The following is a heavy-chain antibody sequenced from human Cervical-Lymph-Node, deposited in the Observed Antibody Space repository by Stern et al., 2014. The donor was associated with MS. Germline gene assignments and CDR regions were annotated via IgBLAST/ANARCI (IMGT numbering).Heavy chain of an antibody. CDR3: ARDNSDSRGWWFDP. CDR2: INPSGDST. CDR1: GYTFTNHY. Sequence: VQLVESGTEVKKPGASVQVSCKASGYTFTNHYMHWVRQAPGQGLEWMGLINPSGDSTIYAQKFQGRVTMTRDTSTSTDYMEMSSLRSDDTAIYYCARDNSDSRGWWFDPWGQGTLVTVS. J-gene: IGHJ5*02. D-gene: IGHD1-26*01. V-gene: IGHV1-46*01.